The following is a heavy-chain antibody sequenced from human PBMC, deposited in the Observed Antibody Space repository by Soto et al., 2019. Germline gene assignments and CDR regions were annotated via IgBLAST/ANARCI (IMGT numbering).Heavy chain of an antibody. J-gene: IGHJ4*02. V-gene: IGHV3-11*01. CDR2: ISGSGTPI. D-gene: IGHD1-7*01. CDR1: GFTFGDYY. Sequence: GGSLRLSCAASGFTFGDYYMSWIRQAPGKGLEWVSYISGSGTPIYYADSVKGRFTISRDNSKNSLYLHLNSLRAEDTAVYYCARKGDNWNFALSHAFFDFWGQGALVTVSS. CDR3: ARKGDNWNFALSHAFFDF.